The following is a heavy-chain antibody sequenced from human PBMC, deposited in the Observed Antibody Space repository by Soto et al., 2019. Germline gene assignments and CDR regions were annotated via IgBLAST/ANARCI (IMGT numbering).Heavy chain of an antibody. V-gene: IGHV1-2*02. D-gene: IGHD2-15*01. CDR1: GYTFTDYY. CDR2: ITANSGAT. J-gene: IGHJ4*02. CDR3: AGVQETCGGGSCDAKFDY. Sequence: QVQLVQSGAEVKKPGASVNVSCKASGYTFTDYYIHWVRQAPGQGLEWMGWITANSGATKYAPKIQGRGTLTSDTSISTTYMDLSWMGSDDTAVYYCAGVQETCGGGSCDAKFDYWGQGTLVTVSS.